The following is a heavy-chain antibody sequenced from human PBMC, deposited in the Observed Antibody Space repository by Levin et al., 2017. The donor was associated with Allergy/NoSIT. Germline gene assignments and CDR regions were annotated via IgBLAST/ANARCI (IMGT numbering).Heavy chain of an antibody. J-gene: IGHJ4*02. V-gene: IGHV3-74*01. D-gene: IGHD4-17*01. CDR3: ARDGLQSSYGDSVVSLDY. CDR1: GFTFRSYW. Sequence: PGGSLRLSCAASGFTFRSYWMHWVRQAPGKGLVWVSRITSDGSSTSYADSVKGRFTISRDNAKNTLYLQMNSLRAEDTAVYYCARDGLQSSYGDSVVSLDYWGQGTLVTVSS. CDR2: ITSDGSST.